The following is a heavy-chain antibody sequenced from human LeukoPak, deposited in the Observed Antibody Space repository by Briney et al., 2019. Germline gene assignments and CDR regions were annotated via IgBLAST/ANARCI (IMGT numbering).Heavy chain of an antibody. V-gene: IGHV3-7*01. CDR2: IKQDGSEK. CDR3: ARNSPERGYSYGPLDNYFDY. J-gene: IGHJ4*02. D-gene: IGHD5-18*01. CDR1: GLTFSSYS. Sequence: GGSLRLSCAGSGLTFSSYSMNWVRQAPGKGLEWVANIKQDGSEKYYVDSVKGRFTISRDNAKNSLYLQMNSLRAEDTAVYYCARNSPERGYSYGPLDNYFDYWGQGTLVTVSS.